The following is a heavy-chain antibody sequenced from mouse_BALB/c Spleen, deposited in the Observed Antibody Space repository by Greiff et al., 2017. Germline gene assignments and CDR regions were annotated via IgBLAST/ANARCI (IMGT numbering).Heavy chain of an antibody. CDR1: GYSITSDYA. J-gene: IGHJ3*01. V-gene: IGHV3-2*02. CDR2: ISYSGST. Sequence: EVKLMESGPGLVKPSQSLSLTCTVTGYSITSDYAWNWIRQFPGNKLEWMGYISYSGSTSYNPSLKSRISITRDTSKNQFFLHLNSVTTEDTATYYCARGGPWFAYWGQGTLVTVSA. CDR3: ARGGPWFAY.